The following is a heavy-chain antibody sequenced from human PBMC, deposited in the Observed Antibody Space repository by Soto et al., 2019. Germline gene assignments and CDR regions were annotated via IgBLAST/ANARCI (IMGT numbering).Heavy chain of an antibody. D-gene: IGHD6-6*01. CDR1: GGSISSSSYY. CDR3: ARQNVGSIAARQVFDY. J-gene: IGHJ4*02. Sequence: PSETLSLTCTVSGGSISSSSYYWGWIRHPPGKGLEWIGSIYYSGSTYYNPSLKSRVTISVDTSKNQFSLKLSSVTAADTAVYYCARQNVGSIAARQVFDYWGQGTLVTVSS. V-gene: IGHV4-39*01. CDR2: IYYSGST.